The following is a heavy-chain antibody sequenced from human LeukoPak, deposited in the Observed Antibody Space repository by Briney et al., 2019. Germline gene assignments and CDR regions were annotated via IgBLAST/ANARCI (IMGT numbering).Heavy chain of an antibody. CDR1: GGSVGSSCCY. J-gene: IGHJ4*02. CDR3: ARSLGYCSSGSCYVFDY. D-gene: IGHD2-15*01. V-gene: IGHV4-39*01. CDR2: IYYSGNT. Sequence: SETLSLTCTVSGGSVGSSCCYWGWIRQPPGRGLEWIGNIYYSGNTYYNPSLKSRVTMSVDTSKNQLSLKLSSAAAADTAVYCCARSLGYCSSGSCYVFDYWGQGILVTVSS.